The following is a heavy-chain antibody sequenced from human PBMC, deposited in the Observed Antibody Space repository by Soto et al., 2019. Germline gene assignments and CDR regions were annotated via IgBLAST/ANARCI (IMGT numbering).Heavy chain of an antibody. CDR2: IYPGDSDT. J-gene: IGHJ6*02. D-gene: IGHD6-6*01. CDR3: ARTRSFTLGFYYDGMDV. V-gene: IGHV5-51*03. Sequence: GRSLKISCQGSGYSFASYWIGWVRQMPGKDLEWMGIIYPGDSDTRYSPSFQGQVTISADKSLRTAYLQWTSLKASDTALYYCARTRSFTLGFYYDGMDVWGQGTTVTVSS. CDR1: GYSFASYW.